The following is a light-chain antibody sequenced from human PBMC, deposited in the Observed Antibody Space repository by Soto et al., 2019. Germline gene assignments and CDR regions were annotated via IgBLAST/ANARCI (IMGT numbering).Light chain of an antibody. V-gene: IGLV2-14*01. CDR3: GSDTSSIAFPFV. CDR1: NSDVGGYNY. Sequence: QSVLSEPADVSGYPGLSLTISCSGTNSDVGGYNYVSWYQQHPGNAPKLTIYDVSNRPSGVSNRFSGSKSGNTASLTISGLHAEDEADYYCGSDTSSIAFPFVLGTGTSVTDL. CDR2: DVS. J-gene: IGLJ1*01.